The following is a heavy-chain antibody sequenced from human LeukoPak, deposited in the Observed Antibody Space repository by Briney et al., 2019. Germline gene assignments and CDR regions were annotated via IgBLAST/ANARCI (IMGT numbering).Heavy chain of an antibody. J-gene: IGHJ3*02. CDR1: GGSISSGSYY. CDR3: ARQVNSGSYNKRDNAFDI. D-gene: IGHD1-26*01. CDR2: IYTSGST. Sequence: SQTLSLTCTVSGGSISSGSYYWSWLRQPAGKGLEWIGRIYTSGSTNYNPSLKSRVTISEDTSKNQFSLKLSSVTAADTAVYYCARQVNSGSYNKRDNAFDIWGQGTMVTVSS. V-gene: IGHV4-61*02.